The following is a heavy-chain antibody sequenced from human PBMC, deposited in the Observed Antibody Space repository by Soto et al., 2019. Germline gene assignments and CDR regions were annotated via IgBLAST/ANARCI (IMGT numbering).Heavy chain of an antibody. J-gene: IGHJ3*02. CDR1: GFTFSSYA. Sequence: GGSLRLSCAASGFTFSSYAMSWVRQAPGKGLEWVSAISGSGGSTYYADSVKGRFTISRDNSKNTLYLQMNSLRAEDTAVYYCATDIILERIPLLGDAFDIWGQGTMVTVSS. V-gene: IGHV3-23*01. D-gene: IGHD1-1*01. CDR3: ATDIILERIPLLGDAFDI. CDR2: ISGSGGST.